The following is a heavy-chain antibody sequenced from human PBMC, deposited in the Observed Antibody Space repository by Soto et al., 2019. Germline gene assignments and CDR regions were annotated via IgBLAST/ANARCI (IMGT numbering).Heavy chain of an antibody. D-gene: IGHD2-15*01. V-gene: IGHV3-30*18. J-gene: IGHJ6*02. Sequence: GGSLRLSCAASGFTFSSYGMHWVRQAPGKGLEWVAVISYDGSNKYYAYPVKRRFTISRDNSKNTLYLQMNSLRAEDTAVYYCAKTVVVRGMDVWGQGTTVTVSS. CDR2: ISYDGSNK. CDR3: AKTVVVRGMDV. CDR1: GFTFSSYG.